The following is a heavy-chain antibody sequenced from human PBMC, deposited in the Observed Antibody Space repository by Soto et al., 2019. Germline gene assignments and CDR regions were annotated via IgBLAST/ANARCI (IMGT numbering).Heavy chain of an antibody. D-gene: IGHD5-12*01. V-gene: IGHV4-31*03. CDR2: IYDSGST. CDR3: AREEGGGYDHRWFDP. CDR1: GGSISSSGYY. Sequence: QVQLQESGPGLVKPSQTLSLTCTVSGGSISSSGYYWSWIRQHPGKGLEWIGYIYDSGSTYYNPYRNSRVTISVDAFKHHVSLKLSSVTAADTAVYYCAREEGGGYDHRWFDPWGQGTLVTVSS. J-gene: IGHJ5*02.